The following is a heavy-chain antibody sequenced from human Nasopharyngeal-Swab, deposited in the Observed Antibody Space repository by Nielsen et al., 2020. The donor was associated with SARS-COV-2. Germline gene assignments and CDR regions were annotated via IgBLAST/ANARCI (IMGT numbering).Heavy chain of an antibody. CDR2: ISSGSSYI. CDR3: AGAERITEDPSITIFGVVITPGAFDI. J-gene: IGHJ3*02. V-gene: IGHV3-21*01. Sequence: VRQAPGKGLEWVSSISSGSSYIYYADSVKGRFTISRDNAKNSLYLQMNSPRAEDTAVYYCAGAERITEDPSITIFGVVITPGAFDIWGQGTMVTVSS. D-gene: IGHD3-3*01.